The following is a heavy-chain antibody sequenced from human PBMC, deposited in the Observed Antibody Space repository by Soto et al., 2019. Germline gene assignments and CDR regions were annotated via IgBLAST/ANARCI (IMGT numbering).Heavy chain of an antibody. J-gene: IGHJ6*02. V-gene: IGHV3-23*01. Sequence: GGSLRLSCAASGFTFSSYAMSWVRQAPGKGLEWVSAISGSGGSTYYADSVKGRFTISRDNSKNTLYLQMNSLRAEDTAVHYCFIGRGYYGMDVWGQGTTVTVSS. CDR3: FIGRGYYGMDV. CDR1: GFTFSSYA. D-gene: IGHD3-10*01. CDR2: ISGSGGST.